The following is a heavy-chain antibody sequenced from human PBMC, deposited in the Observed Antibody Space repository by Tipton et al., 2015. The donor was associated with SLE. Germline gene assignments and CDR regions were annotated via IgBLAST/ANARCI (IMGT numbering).Heavy chain of an antibody. CDR2: INHSGST. D-gene: IGHD3-3*01. Sequence: TLSLTCAVYGGSFSGYYWSWIRQPPGKGLEWIGEINHSGSTNYNPSLKSRVTISVDTSKNQFSLRLTSVTAADTAVYYCAREGRAYYDFWSGPLYMDVWGKGTTVTVSS. J-gene: IGHJ6*03. V-gene: IGHV4-34*01. CDR3: AREGRAYYDFWSGPLYMDV. CDR1: GGSFSGYY.